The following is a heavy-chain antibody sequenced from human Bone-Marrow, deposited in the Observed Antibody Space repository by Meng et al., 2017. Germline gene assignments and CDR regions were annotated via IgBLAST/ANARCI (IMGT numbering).Heavy chain of an antibody. Sequence: LSLTCAASGFTFSSYATSWVRQAPGKGLEWVSYISSSGSTIYYADSVKGRFTISRDNAKNSLYLQMNSLRAEDTAVYYCARDLGTNSPYTIPLYYYYGMDVWGQGTMVTVSS. V-gene: IGHV3-48*04. CDR3: ARDLGTNSPYTIPLYYYYGMDV. CDR2: ISSSGSTI. CDR1: GFTFSSYA. D-gene: IGHD3-16*01. J-gene: IGHJ6*02.